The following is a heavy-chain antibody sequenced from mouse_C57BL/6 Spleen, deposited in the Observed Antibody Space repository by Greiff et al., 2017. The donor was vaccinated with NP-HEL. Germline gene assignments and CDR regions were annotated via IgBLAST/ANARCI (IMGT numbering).Heavy chain of an antibody. Sequence: DVKLVESGGGLVKPGGSLKLSCAASGFTFSDYGMHWVRQAPEKGLEWVAYISSGSSTIYYADTVKGRFTIPRDNAKNTLFLQMTSLRSEETAMYYCARAYDYDAYYFDYWGQGTTLTVSS. CDR1: GFTFSDYG. J-gene: IGHJ2*01. V-gene: IGHV5-17*01. D-gene: IGHD2-4*01. CDR3: ARAYDYDAYYFDY. CDR2: ISSGSSTI.